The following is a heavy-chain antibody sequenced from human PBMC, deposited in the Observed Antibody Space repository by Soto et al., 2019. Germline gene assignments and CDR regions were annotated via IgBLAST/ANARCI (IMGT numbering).Heavy chain of an antibody. CDR2: ISASGGST. J-gene: IGHJ4*02. CDR1: GFTFSSYD. CDR3: TKEPTATVNCDY. Sequence: GGSLRLSCAASGFTFSSYDMNWVRQAPGKGLEWVSGISASGGSTHYADSVKGRFTISRDNSKNTLYLQMNSLRAEDTAVYYCTKEPTATVNCDYWGQGTLVTVSS. V-gene: IGHV3-23*01. D-gene: IGHD4-17*01.